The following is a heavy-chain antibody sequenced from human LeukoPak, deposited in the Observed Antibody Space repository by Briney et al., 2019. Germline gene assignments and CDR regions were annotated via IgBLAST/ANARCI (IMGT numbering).Heavy chain of an antibody. Sequence: SETQSLTCTVSGGSISSSSYYWGWIRQPPGKGLEWIGSIYYSGSTYYNPSLKSRVTISVDTSKNQFSLKLSSVTAADTAVYYCARLPLPRRYYYDSSYYFDYWGQGTLVTVSS. J-gene: IGHJ4*02. V-gene: IGHV4-39*01. CDR3: ARLPLPRRYYYDSSYYFDY. CDR1: GGSISSSSYY. D-gene: IGHD3-22*01. CDR2: IYYSGST.